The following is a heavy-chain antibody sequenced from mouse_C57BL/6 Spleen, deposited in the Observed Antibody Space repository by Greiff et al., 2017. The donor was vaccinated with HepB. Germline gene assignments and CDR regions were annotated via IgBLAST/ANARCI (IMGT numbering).Heavy chain of an antibody. D-gene: IGHD2-3*01. CDR3: ARKGDGYQTMDY. J-gene: IGHJ4*01. Sequence: VQLQQSGAELVMPGASVKLSCKASGYTFTSYWMHWVKQRPGQGLEWIGEIDPSDSYTNYNQKFKGKSTLTVDKSSSTACMQLSSLASEDSAVYYCARKGDGYQTMDYWGQGTSVTVSS. CDR1: GYTFTSYW. CDR2: IDPSDSYT. V-gene: IGHV1-69*01.